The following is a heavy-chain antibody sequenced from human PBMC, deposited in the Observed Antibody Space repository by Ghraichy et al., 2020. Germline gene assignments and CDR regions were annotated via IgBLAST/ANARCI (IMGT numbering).Heavy chain of an antibody. J-gene: IGHJ4*02. Sequence: SQTLSLTCTVSGGSISSSRNYWAWIRQPPGKGLEWIGSIYYSGSTYYNPSLKSRVAISVDTSKNQFSLNLRSVIAADTAVYYCARHPQNIVATIKYYFDCWGQGTLVTVSS. CDR3: ARHPQNIVATIKYYFDC. V-gene: IGHV4-39*01. D-gene: IGHD5-12*01. CDR1: GGSISSSRNY. CDR2: IYYSGST.